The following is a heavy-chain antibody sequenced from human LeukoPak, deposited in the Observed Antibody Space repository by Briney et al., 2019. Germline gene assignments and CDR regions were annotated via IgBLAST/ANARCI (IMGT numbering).Heavy chain of an antibody. CDR3: ARGWFGPDS. V-gene: IGHV3-74*01. CDR2: ISNDGTST. CDR1: GVTFSSHS. Sequence: GESLRLSCAASGVTFSSHSMHWVRHAPGKGLVWVSGISNDGTSTTYADSVKGRFTISRDNAKNTLYLQMHSLRAEDTAVYSCARGWFGPDSCGQGTLVTAFS. J-gene: IGHJ5*01. D-gene: IGHD3-10*01.